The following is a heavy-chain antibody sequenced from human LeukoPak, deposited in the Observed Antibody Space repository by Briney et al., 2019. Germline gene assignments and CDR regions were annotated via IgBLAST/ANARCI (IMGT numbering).Heavy chain of an antibody. Sequence: SETLSLTCTVSGGSISSGSYYWSWIRQPAGKGLEWIGRIYTSGSTIYNSSLKSRVTISLDTSKNQFSLKLSSVTAADTAVYYCARDSSLSGWFDPWGQGTLVTVSS. V-gene: IGHV4-61*02. CDR3: ARDSSLSGWFDP. CDR1: GGSISSGSYY. CDR2: IYTSGST. D-gene: IGHD3-10*01. J-gene: IGHJ5*02.